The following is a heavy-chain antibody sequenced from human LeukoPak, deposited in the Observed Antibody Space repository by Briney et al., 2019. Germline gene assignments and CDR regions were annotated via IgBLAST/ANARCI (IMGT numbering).Heavy chain of an antibody. D-gene: IGHD3-10*01. Sequence: VASVKVSCKASGGTFSSYAISWVRQASGQGLEWMGGIIPIFGTANYAQKFQGRVTITADKSTSTAYMELSSLRSEDTAVYYCARVEKYYGSGSYSNWFDPWGQGTLVTVSS. V-gene: IGHV1-69*06. CDR2: IIPIFGTA. CDR3: ARVEKYYGSGSYSNWFDP. J-gene: IGHJ5*02. CDR1: GGTFSSYA.